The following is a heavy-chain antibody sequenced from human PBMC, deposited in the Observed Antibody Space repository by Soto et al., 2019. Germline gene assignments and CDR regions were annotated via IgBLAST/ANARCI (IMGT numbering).Heavy chain of an antibody. V-gene: IGHV1-69*04. Sequence: SVKVSCKASGGTFSSYPISCVRQAPGQGLEWMGRIIPILGIANYAQKFQGRVTITRDKSASTAYMELSSLRSEDTAVYYCARDLGGWPDYWGQGTLVTVSS. D-gene: IGHD2-15*01. CDR3: ARDLGGWPDY. J-gene: IGHJ4*02. CDR1: GGTFSSYP. CDR2: IIPILGIA.